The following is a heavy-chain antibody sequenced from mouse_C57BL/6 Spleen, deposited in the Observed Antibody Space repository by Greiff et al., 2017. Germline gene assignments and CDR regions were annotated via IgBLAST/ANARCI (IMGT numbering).Heavy chain of an antibody. CDR3: ARRGIVGAMDN. Sequence: VLLQQPGAELVKPGASVKMSCKASGYTFTSYWITWVKQRPGQGLEWIGDIYPGSGSTNYNEQFKSKATLTVDTSSSTAYMQLSSRTSEDSAVYYCARRGIVGAMDNWVQGTSVTVSS. CDR1: GYTFTSYW. V-gene: IGHV1-55*01. CDR2: IYPGSGST. J-gene: IGHJ4*01. D-gene: IGHD1-3*01.